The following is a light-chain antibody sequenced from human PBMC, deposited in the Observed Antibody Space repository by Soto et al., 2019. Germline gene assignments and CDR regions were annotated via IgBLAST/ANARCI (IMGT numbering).Light chain of an antibody. CDR2: AAS. CDR3: QQYGRSPLLYT. CDR1: QSVTNNF. V-gene: IGKV3-20*01. J-gene: IGKJ2*01. Sequence: EIVLTQSPGTLSLCPGEGATLSCRASQSVTNNFIAWYQQKPGQAPRLLIYAASTRAAGVPDRFSGSGSGTEFTLTITRLEPEDFAVFYCQQYGRSPLLYTFGQGTKLGVK.